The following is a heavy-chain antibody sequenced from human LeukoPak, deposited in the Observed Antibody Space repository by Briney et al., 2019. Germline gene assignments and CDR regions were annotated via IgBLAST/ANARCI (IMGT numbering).Heavy chain of an antibody. CDR3: ARDDPRSWGYFPDS. V-gene: IGHV4-61*02. CDR2: IYTSGST. Sequence: PSQTLSLTCTVSGGSISSGSYYWSWIRQPAGKGLEWIGRIYTSGSTNYNPSLKSRVSISADTSKNQVSLRLNSVTAADTAVYYCARDDPRSWGYFPDSWGQGTLVTVSS. J-gene: IGHJ4*02. CDR1: GGSISSGSYY. D-gene: IGHD1-26*01.